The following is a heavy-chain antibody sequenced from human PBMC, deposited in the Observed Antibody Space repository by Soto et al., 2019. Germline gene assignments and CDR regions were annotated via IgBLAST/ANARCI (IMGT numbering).Heavy chain of an antibody. CDR2: IYYTGTT. V-gene: IGHV4-39*01. J-gene: IGHJ5*02. CDR1: GGAISDARFY. CDR3: VRQKWEQPKWFDP. Sequence: QLQLQESGPGLVKPSETLSLTCSLSGGAISDARFYWGWIRQSPGRGLEWIGSIYYTGTTFFNPSLQSRVTISVDTSENQFSLKLYSVTAADTALYFCVRQKWEQPKWFDPWGQGTLVIVSP. D-gene: IGHD1-26*01.